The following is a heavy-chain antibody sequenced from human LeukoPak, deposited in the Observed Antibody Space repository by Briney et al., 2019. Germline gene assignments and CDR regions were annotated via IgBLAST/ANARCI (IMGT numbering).Heavy chain of an antibody. V-gene: IGHV3-21*04. J-gene: IGHJ6*03. Sequence: GGSLRLSCEASGFTFSSYSLNWVRLAPGKGLEWVSSIRSSSSYTYYADSVRGRFSISRDNAKNSLYLQMNSLRAEDMALYYCAKDSSPRDYYYMDVWGKGTTVTVSS. CDR1: GFTFSSYS. CDR2: IRSSSSYT. CDR3: AKDSSPRDYYYMDV. D-gene: IGHD2/OR15-2a*01.